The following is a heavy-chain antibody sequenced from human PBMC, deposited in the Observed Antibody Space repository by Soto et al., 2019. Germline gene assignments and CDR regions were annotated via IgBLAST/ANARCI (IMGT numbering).Heavy chain of an antibody. CDR3: ARDGDSYYDYIWGSYRYSLDY. CDR2: ISSSSSYI. V-gene: IGHV3-21*01. D-gene: IGHD3-16*02. CDR1: GFTFSSYS. J-gene: IGHJ4*02. Sequence: PGGYLRLSCAASGFTFSSYSMNWVRQAPGKGLKWVSSISSSSSYIYYADSVKGRFTISRDNAKNSLYLQMNSLRAEDTAVYYCARDGDSYYDYIWGSYRYSLDYWGQGTLVTVSS.